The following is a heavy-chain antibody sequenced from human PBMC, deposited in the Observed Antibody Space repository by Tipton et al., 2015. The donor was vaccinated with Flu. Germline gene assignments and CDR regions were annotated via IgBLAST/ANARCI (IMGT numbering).Heavy chain of an antibody. D-gene: IGHD6-19*01. CDR2: IYNSGST. Sequence: TLSLTCTVSGDSISRRSYYWGWIRQPPGKGLEWIGNIYNSGSTYYNPSLKSRVTISIDTSKNQFSLRLYSVTAADTAVYFCAREKDSRGSEYFQQWGQGTLFIVSS. J-gene: IGHJ1*01. V-gene: IGHV4-39*07. CDR1: GDSISRRSYY. CDR3: AREKDSRGSEYFQQ.